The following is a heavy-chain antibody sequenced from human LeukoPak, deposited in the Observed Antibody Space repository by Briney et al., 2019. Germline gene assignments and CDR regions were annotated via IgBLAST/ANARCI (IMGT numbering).Heavy chain of an antibody. J-gene: IGHJ4*02. D-gene: IGHD4/OR15-4a*01. V-gene: IGHV3-74*01. CDR3: AREGVWKEQLATYDY. Sequence: PGGSLRLSCAASGFTFSSYWMHWVRQAPGKGLVRVSRINSDGSSTSYADSVKGRFTISRDNAKNSLYLQMNSLRAEDTAVYYCAREGVWKEQLATYDYWGQGTLVTVSS. CDR2: INSDGSST. CDR1: GFTFSSYW.